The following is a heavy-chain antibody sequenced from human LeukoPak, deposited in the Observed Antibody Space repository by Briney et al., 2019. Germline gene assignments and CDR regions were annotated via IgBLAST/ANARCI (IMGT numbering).Heavy chain of an antibody. D-gene: IGHD6-6*01. V-gene: IGHV3-23*01. CDR2: ISGSGVST. CDR1: GFIFSSYA. Sequence: GGSLRLSCEASGFIFSSYAMSWVRQAPGKGLDWVSTISGSGVSTYYVDSVKGRFTISRDNSKNTLYLQMNSLRAEDTAVYYCAKLPWGTAARPNFGMDYWGQGILVTVSS. CDR3: AKLPWGTAARPNFGMDY. J-gene: IGHJ4*02.